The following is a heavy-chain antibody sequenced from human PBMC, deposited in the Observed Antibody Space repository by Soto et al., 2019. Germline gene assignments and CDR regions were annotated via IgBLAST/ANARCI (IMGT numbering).Heavy chain of an antibody. CDR2: IIPIFGTT. CDR1: GGTFNTYT. D-gene: IGHD3-22*01. Sequence: GASVKVSCKASGGTFNTYTFNWVRQVPGQGLEWMGGIIPIFGTTNYAQKLQGRVTFTADESTSTAYMELRNLRSEDTAVYYCAREEXYYDGSGYYYGYHFLHFWGQGTLVTVSS. J-gene: IGHJ4*02. CDR3: AREEXYYDGSGYYYGYHFLHF. V-gene: IGHV1-69*13.